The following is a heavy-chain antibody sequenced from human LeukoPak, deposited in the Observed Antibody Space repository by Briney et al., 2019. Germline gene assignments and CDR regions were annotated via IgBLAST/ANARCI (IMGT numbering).Heavy chain of an antibody. J-gene: IGHJ6*02. Sequence: KPGGSLRLSCAASGFTFSDYYMSWNRQAPGKGLEWVSYISNSGIYTNYADSVKGRFAISRDNSKHSLYLQMNSLRADDTAVYFCARAGAMDVWGQGTAVTVSS. CDR1: GFTFSDYY. D-gene: IGHD6-19*01. CDR2: ISNSGIYT. V-gene: IGHV3-11*06. CDR3: ARAGAMDV.